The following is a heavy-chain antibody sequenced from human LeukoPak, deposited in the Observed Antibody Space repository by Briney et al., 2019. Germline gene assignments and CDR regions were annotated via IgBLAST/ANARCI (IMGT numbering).Heavy chain of an antibody. J-gene: IGHJ4*02. D-gene: IGHD3-3*01. Sequence: SETLSLTCTVSGYSISSGYYWGWIRQPPGKGLEWIGSIYHSGSTYYNPSLKSRVTISVDTSKNQFSLKLSSVTAADTAVYYCARAVVFWSGYIDYWGQGTLVIVSS. CDR3: ARAVVFWSGYIDY. CDR1: GYSISSGYY. V-gene: IGHV4-38-2*02. CDR2: IYHSGST.